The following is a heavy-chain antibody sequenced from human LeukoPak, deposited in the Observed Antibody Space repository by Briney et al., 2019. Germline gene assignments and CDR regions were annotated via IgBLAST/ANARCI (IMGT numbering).Heavy chain of an antibody. D-gene: IGHD3-16*01. CDR3: AREELGSSLGFDP. CDR1: GFTFSSYT. V-gene: IGHV3-30-3*01. J-gene: IGHJ5*02. CDR2: ISFDGINK. Sequence: GGSLRLSCAASGFTFSSYTIHWVRQPPGKGLEWVAVISFDGINKYYADSVKGRFTISRDNSKNTLYLQMNSLRAEDTAVYYCAREELGSSLGFDPWGKGTLVTVSS.